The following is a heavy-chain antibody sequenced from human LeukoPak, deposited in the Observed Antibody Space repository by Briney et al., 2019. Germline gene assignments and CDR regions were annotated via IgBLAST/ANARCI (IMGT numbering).Heavy chain of an antibody. CDR3: AKQYYYDSSGYWRYDAFDI. J-gene: IGHJ3*02. Sequence: GGSLRLSCAASGFTFSSYAMSWVRQAPGKGLEWVSSIRGSGGSTGYADSVKGRFTISRDNSKSTLYLQMNSLRAEDTAVYYCAKQYYYDSSGYWRYDAFDIWGQGTMVTVSS. CDR1: GFTFSSYA. CDR2: IRGSGGST. D-gene: IGHD3-22*01. V-gene: IGHV3-23*01.